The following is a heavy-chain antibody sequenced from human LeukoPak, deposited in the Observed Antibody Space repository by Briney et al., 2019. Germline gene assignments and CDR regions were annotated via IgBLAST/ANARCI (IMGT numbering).Heavy chain of an antibody. D-gene: IGHD3-3*01. V-gene: IGHV1-8*03. CDR2: INPNSGNT. Sequence: ASVKVSCKASGYTFTGYYMHWVRQAPGQGLEWMGWINPNSGNTGYAQKFQGRVTITRNTSISTAYMELSSLRSEDTAVYYCARGLTIFGVDLFDYWGQGTLVTVSS. CDR3: ARGLTIFGVDLFDY. CDR1: GYTFTGYY. J-gene: IGHJ4*02.